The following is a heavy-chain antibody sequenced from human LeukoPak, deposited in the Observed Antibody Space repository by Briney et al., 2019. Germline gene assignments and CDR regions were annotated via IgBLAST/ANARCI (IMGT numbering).Heavy chain of an antibody. D-gene: IGHD3-22*01. CDR1: GFTFSSYG. CDR2: ISGSGGST. CDR3: AKDYYYDSSGDFDY. Sequence: GGSLRLSCAASGFTFSSYGMSWVRRAPGKGLEWVSAISGSGGSTYHADSVKGRFTISRDNSKNTLYLQMNSLRAEDTAVYYCAKDYYYDSSGDFDYWGQGTLVTVSS. V-gene: IGHV3-23*01. J-gene: IGHJ4*02.